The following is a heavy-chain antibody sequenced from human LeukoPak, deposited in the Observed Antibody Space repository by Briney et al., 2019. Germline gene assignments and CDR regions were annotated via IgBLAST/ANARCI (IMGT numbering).Heavy chain of an antibody. CDR1: GFTFSSYG. J-gene: IGHJ4*02. V-gene: IGHV3-33*06. D-gene: IGHD5-18*01. CDR3: AKGLGGYSYGYGY. CDR2: IWYDGSNK. Sequence: GGSLRLSCAASGFTFSSYGMHWVRQAPGKGLEWVAVIWYDGSNKYYADSVKGRFTISRDNSKNTLYLQMNSLRAEDTALYYCAKGLGGYSYGYGYWGQGTLVTVSS.